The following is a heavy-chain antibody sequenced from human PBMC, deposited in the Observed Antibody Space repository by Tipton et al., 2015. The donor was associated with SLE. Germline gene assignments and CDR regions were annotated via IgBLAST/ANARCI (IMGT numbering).Heavy chain of an antibody. CDR1: GGSFSGHY. V-gene: IGHV4-34*01. CDR3: ARRFFDFWSGQKFDP. J-gene: IGHJ5*02. D-gene: IGHD3-3*01. CDR2: IYDGGST. Sequence: TLSLTCAVYGGSFSGHYWSWIRQPPGKGLEWIGEIYDGGSTNYNPSLKSRVTMSVDTSKNQFSLEVTSVTAADTAVYYCARRFFDFWSGQKFDPWGQGTLVTVSS.